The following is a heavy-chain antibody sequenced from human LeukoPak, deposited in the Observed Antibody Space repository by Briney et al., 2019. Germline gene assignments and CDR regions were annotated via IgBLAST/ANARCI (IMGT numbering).Heavy chain of an antibody. CDR2: IKQNGGEK. CDR3: ARDGTAAGLYFDL. D-gene: IGHD6-13*01. CDR1: SSSSYY. J-gene: IGHJ4*01. V-gene: IGHV3-7*01. Sequence: SSSSYYLSWIRHPAGKGLEWVASIKQNGGEKSYVDSVKGRFTISRDNAKNSLYLQMSSLRAEDTAVYYCARDGTAAGLYFDLWGQGTLVTVSS.